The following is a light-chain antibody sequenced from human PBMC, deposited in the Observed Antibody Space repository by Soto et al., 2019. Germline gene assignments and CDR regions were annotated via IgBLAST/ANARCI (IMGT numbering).Light chain of an antibody. CDR1: TSNIGSNS. Sequence: QSVLTQPPSASGTPGQRVTISCSGSTSNIGSNSVNWYQQFPGTAPKVVIYNNNERPSGVPDRFSGSKSGTSASLAISGLQSEDEAEYHCASWDDGLKGPVFGGGTKLTVL. J-gene: IGLJ2*01. CDR2: NNN. V-gene: IGLV1-44*01. CDR3: ASWDDGLKGPV.